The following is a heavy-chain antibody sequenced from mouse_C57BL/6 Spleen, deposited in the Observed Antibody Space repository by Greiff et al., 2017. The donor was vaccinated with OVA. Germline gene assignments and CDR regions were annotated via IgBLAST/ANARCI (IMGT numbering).Heavy chain of an antibody. V-gene: IGHV1-55*01. CDR2: IYPGSGST. D-gene: IGHD1-1*01. CDR1: GYTFTSYW. Sequence: QVQLKQPGAELVKPGASVKMSCKASGYTFTSYWITWVKQRPGQGLEWIGDIYPGSGSTNYNEKFKSKATLTVDTSSSTAYMQLSSLTSEDSAVYYCARDYYGSSYGYFDVWGTETTVTVSS. CDR3: ARDYYGSSYGYFDV. J-gene: IGHJ1*03.